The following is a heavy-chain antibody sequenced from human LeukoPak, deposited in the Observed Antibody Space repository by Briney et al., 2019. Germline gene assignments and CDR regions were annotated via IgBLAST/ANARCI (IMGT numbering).Heavy chain of an antibody. Sequence: SETLSLTCTVSGGSISSYYWSWIRQPLGKGLEWIGYIYYSGSTNYNPSLKSRVTISVDTSKNQFSLKLSSVTAADTAVYYCARRVVEGTNWFDPWGQGTLVTVSS. CDR2: IYYSGST. V-gene: IGHV4-59*08. J-gene: IGHJ5*02. CDR1: GGSISSYY. D-gene: IGHD2-15*01. CDR3: ARRVVEGTNWFDP.